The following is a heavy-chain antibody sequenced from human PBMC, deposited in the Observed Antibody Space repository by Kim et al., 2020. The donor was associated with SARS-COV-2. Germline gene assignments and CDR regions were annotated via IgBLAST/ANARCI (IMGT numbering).Heavy chain of an antibody. CDR3: ARAGSGYYPSFDY. Sequence: NYAQRLQGRVTMTTDTPTRTAEMELRSLRSDDTAVYYCARAGSGYYPSFDYWGQGTLVTVSS. V-gene: IGHV1-18*01. J-gene: IGHJ4*02. D-gene: IGHD3-22*01.